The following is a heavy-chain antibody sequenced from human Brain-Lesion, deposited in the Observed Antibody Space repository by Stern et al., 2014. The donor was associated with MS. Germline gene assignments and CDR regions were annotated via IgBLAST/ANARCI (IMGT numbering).Heavy chain of an antibody. D-gene: IGHD2/OR15-2a*01. J-gene: IGHJ5*02. CDR3: AEEGQYLTCFFDH. V-gene: IGHV3-30*18. CDR1: GFTFGSCA. Sequence: EQLVESGGGVVQPGRPLRLSCVASGFTFGSCAMHWVRQAPGKGLEWVARVSYEGSNKYYADSVKGRFTISRDHFQHTLHMQMSSLRPEDTAVDYCAEEGQYLTCFFDHWGQGFLVTVSS. CDR2: VSYEGSNK.